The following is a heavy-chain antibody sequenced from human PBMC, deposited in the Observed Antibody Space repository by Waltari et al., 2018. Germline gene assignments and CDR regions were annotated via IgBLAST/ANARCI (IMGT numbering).Heavy chain of an antibody. CDR2: IDTSGST. CDR3: ARDQEQQLVPGAFDI. CDR1: GGSISSGSYS. J-gene: IGHJ3*02. V-gene: IGHV4-61*02. D-gene: IGHD6-13*01. Sequence: QVQLQESGPGLVKPSQTLSLTCTVSGGSISSGSYSWSWIRQPAGKGLEWSGRIDTSGSTNYNPSLKSRVTISVDTSKNQFSLKLSSVTAADTAVYYCARDQEQQLVPGAFDIWGQGTMVTVSS.